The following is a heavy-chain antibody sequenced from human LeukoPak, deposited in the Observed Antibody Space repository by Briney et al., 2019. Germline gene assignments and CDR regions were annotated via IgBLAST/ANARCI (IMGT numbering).Heavy chain of an antibody. V-gene: IGHV4-39*01. J-gene: IGHJ5*02. Sequence: KPSETLSLTCTVSGGSIDRSSYYWGWIRKPPGKGLEWIGSIYYSVNTYYNSSLKSRITISVNTTKNQVALKLSSVTAADTAVYYCARVRGPDGWFAPWGQGTLVSVSS. CDR3: ARVRGPDGWFAP. CDR1: GGSIDRSSYY. CDR2: IYYSVNT.